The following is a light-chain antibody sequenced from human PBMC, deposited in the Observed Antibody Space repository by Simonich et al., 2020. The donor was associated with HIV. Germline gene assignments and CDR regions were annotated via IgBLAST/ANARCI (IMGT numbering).Light chain of an antibody. CDR2: DAS. CDR3: QQRSNTYT. J-gene: IGKJ2*01. CDR1: QSVSSY. V-gene: IGKV3-11*01. Sequence: EIVLTQSPATLSLSPGERATLSCRASQSVSSYLAWYQQKPGQAPRLLIYDASNRATCIPARFSGSGSGTDFTLTISSLEPEDFAVYYCQQRSNTYTFGQGTKLEIK.